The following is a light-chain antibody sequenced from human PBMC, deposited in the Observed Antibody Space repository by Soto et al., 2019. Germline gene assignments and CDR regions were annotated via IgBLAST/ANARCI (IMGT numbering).Light chain of an antibody. CDR1: SSDVGGYNY. J-gene: IGLJ3*02. CDR3: CSYAGSYPFNWV. CDR2: DVS. V-gene: IGLV2-11*01. Sequence: QSVLTQPRSVSGSPGQSVTISCTGTSSDVGGYNYVSWYQQHPGKAPKLMIYDVSKRPSGVPDRFSGSKSGNTASPTISGLQAEDEADYYCCSYAGSYPFNWVFGGGTKLTVL.